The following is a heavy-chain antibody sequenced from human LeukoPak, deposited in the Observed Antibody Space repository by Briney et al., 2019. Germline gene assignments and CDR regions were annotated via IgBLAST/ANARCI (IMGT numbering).Heavy chain of an antibody. V-gene: IGHV3-48*03. CDR1: GFPFSSYE. CDR3: ASGWYGVNAFDI. Sequence: GGSLRLSCAASGFPFSSYEMNWVRQAPGKGLEWVSYISSSGSTIYYADSVKGRFTISRDNAKNSLYLQMNSLRAEDTAVYYCASGWYGVNAFDIWGQGTMVTVSS. D-gene: IGHD6-19*01. CDR2: ISSSGSTI. J-gene: IGHJ3*02.